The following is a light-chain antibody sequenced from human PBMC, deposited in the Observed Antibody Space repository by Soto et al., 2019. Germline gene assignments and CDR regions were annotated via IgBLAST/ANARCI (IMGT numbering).Light chain of an antibody. J-gene: IGKJ4*01. V-gene: IGKV3-20*01. CDR2: GXS. Sequence: FRRCLGTLSLPPVLIATRSCRAIXRVRENYLGRYQQKPGQAPRXTTAGXSSMATGSPDRLSGSGSGTDFTLTISRLDPEDFAVYYCQQFRSYTRTFGGGTKVDIK. CDR1: XRVRENY. CDR3: QQFRSYTRT.